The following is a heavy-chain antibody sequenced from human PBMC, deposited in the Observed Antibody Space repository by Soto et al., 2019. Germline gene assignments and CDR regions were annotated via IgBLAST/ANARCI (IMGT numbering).Heavy chain of an antibody. D-gene: IGHD6-19*01. CDR3: ARMGLRAEHIAVAFDY. V-gene: IGHV1-2*02. CDR2: INPNSGGT. CDR1: GYTFTGYY. J-gene: IGHJ4*02. Sequence: ASVKVSCKASGYTFTGYYMHWVRQAPGQGLEWMGWINPNSGGTNYAQKFQGRVTMTRDTSISTAYMELSRLRSDDTAVYYCARMGLRAEHIAVAFDYWGQGTLVTVSS.